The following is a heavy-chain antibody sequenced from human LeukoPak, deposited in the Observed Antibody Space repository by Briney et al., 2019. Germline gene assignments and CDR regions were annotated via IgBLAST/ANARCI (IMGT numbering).Heavy chain of an antibody. CDR1: GGSIRSYY. J-gene: IGHJ3*02. CDR3: ARGPGGPSYASDI. CDR2: IYYSGST. V-gene: IGHV4-59*12. D-gene: IGHD3-10*01. Sequence: SSETLSLTCTVSGGSIRSYYWSWIRQPPGKGLEWIGYIYYSGSTNYNPSLKSRVSISVDKSKNQFSLKLSSVTAADTAVYYWARGPGGPSYASDIWGHGTNVTVSS.